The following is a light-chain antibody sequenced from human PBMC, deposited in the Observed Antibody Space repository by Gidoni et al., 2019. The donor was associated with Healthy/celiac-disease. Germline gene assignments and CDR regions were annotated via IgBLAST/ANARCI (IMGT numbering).Light chain of an antibody. CDR1: QSVLYSSNNKNY. CDR2: WAS. V-gene: IGKV4-1*01. CDR3: QQYYSTPLFT. J-gene: IGKJ3*01. Sequence: DIVMTQSPDSLAVSLGERATINCKSSQSVLYSSNNKNYLAWYQQTPGQPPKLLIYWASTRESGVPDRFSGSGSGTDFTLTISSLQAEDVAVYYCQQYYSTPLFTFGPXTKVDIK.